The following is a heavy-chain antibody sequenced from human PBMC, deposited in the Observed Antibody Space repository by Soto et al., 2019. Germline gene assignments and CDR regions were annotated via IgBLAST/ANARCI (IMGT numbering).Heavy chain of an antibody. J-gene: IGHJ3*02. CDR3: ARVERGTATTVVDAFDI. V-gene: IGHV4-34*01. CDR1: GGSVNSGNYY. D-gene: IGHD1-1*01. Sequence: QVQLQQWGAGLLKPSETLSLTCAVYGGSVNSGNYYWSWIRQPPGKGLEWIGEMSHSGGTHFNPSLQSRVTISVDTSKNPSSLKMSSVTAADTALYYCARVERGTATTVVDAFDIWGPGTLVTVSS. CDR2: MSHSGGT.